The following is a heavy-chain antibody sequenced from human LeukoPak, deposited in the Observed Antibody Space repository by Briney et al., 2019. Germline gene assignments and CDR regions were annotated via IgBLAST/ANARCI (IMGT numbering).Heavy chain of an antibody. D-gene: IGHD1-26*01. V-gene: IGHV3-7*05. CDR1: GFTFSTHW. J-gene: IGHJ4*02. CDR3: ANALGAHYFDS. CDR2: IKQDGSEK. Sequence: GGSLRLSCAASGFTFSTHWMIWVRQARGKGLEWVANIKQDGSEKYYVNSVKGRFIISRDNAKNSLYLQMNSLRAEDTAVYYCANALGAHYFDSWGQGTLVTVSS.